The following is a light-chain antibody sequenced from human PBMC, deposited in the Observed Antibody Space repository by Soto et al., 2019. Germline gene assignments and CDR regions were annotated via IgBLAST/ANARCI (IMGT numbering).Light chain of an antibody. V-gene: IGKV4-1*01. J-gene: IGKJ1*01. CDR3: QQYYTTPWT. CDR1: QSVLYSSNNKNY. Sequence: DIVMTQSPDSLAESLGERATINCKSSQSVLYSSNNKNYLAWYQQKPGQPPKALIYWASTRESGVPDRFSGSGSGTDFTLTISSLQAEDVAVYYCQQYYTTPWTFGQGTKVEIK. CDR2: WAS.